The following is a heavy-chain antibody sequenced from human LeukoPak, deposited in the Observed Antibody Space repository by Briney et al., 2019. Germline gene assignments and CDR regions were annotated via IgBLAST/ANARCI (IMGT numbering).Heavy chain of an antibody. D-gene: IGHD3-10*01. Sequence: GESLKISCKGSGYSFTSYWIGWVRQMPGKGLERMGIIYPGDSDTRYSPSFQGQVTISADKSISTAYLQWSSLKASDTATYYCARLPHYYGSGSYYREMDYWGQGTLVTVSS. J-gene: IGHJ4*02. CDR3: ARLPHYYGSGSYYREMDY. V-gene: IGHV5-51*01. CDR2: IYPGDSDT. CDR1: GYSFTSYW.